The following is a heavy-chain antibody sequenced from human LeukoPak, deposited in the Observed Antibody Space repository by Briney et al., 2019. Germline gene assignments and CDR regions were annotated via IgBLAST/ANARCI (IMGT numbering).Heavy chain of an antibody. J-gene: IGHJ4*02. CDR2: IYYSGST. CDR1: GGSISSSSYY. Sequence: PSETLSLTCTVSGGSISSSSYYWGWIRQPPGKGLEWIRSIYYSGSTYYNPSLKSQVSISIDTSKNQFSLRLTSVTAADTAVYYCARQTGSGLFILPGARGTLVTVSS. D-gene: IGHD3-10*01. CDR3: ARQTGSGLFILP. V-gene: IGHV4-39*01.